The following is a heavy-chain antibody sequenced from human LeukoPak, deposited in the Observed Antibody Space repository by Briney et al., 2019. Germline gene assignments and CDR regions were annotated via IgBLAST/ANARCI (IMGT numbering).Heavy chain of an antibody. CDR3: AKDGTTAITFDY. CDR1: GFTFSSYA. D-gene: IGHD1-1*01. J-gene: IGHJ4*02. Sequence: GGSLRLSCAASGFTFSSYAMSWVRQAPGKGLEWVSVISGSGGSTYYRDSVKGRFTISRDNSKNTLYLQMNSLRAEDTAVYYCAKDGTTAITFDYWGQGTLVTVSS. CDR2: ISGSGGST. V-gene: IGHV3-23*01.